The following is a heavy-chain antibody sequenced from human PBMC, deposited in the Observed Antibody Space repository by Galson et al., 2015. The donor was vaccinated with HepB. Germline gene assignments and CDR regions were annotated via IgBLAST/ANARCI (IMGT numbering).Heavy chain of an antibody. CDR1: GFTFSSYW. Sequence: SLRLSCAASGFTFSSYWMHWVRQAPGKGLVRVSRINSDGSSTSYADSVKGRFTISRDNAKNTLYLQMNSLRAEDTAVYYCARDSSGWWRSPMDYWGQGTLVTVSS. CDR2: INSDGSST. CDR3: ARDSSGWWRSPMDY. V-gene: IGHV3-74*01. D-gene: IGHD6-19*01. J-gene: IGHJ4*02.